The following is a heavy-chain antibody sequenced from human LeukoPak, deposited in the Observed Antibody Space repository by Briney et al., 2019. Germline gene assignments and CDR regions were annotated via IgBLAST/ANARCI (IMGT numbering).Heavy chain of an antibody. CDR3: AGAPDYGSDY. D-gene: IGHD4-17*01. Sequence: PGGSLRLSCAASGLTFSSYWMYWVRQVPGEGLVWVSRVNSDGSRTAYADSVRGRFTISRDNAKNTLYLQMDNLRAEDTAVYYCAGAPDYGSDYWGQGTLVTVSS. CDR2: VNSDGSRT. J-gene: IGHJ4*02. CDR1: GLTFSSYW. V-gene: IGHV3-74*01.